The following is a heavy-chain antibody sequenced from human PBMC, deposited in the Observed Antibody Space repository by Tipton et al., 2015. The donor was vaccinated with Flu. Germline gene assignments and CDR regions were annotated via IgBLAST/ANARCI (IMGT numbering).Heavy chain of an antibody. CDR2: IYYSGST. J-gene: IGHJ4*02. V-gene: IGHV4-59*12. CDR3: ARLRANYYDSSGYSDY. D-gene: IGHD3-22*01. CDR1: GGSISSYY. Sequence: TLSLTCTVSGGSISSYYWSWIRQPPGKGLEWIGYIYYSGSTNYNPSLKSRVTISVDTSKNQFSLKLSSVTAADTAVYYCARLRANYYDSSGYSDYWGQGTLVTVSS.